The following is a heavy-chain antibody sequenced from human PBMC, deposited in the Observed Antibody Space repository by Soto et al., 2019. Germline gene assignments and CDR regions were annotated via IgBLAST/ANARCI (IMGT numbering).Heavy chain of an antibody. V-gene: IGHV4-30-4*01. CDR1: GDSINSLDYF. CDR2: RYKSATA. J-gene: IGHJ5*01. D-gene: IGHD2-15*01. Sequence: PSETLSLTCSVSGDSINSLDYFWAWIRHPPGLALEYIGYRYKSATAYYNPSCESPVAISVDTSKSQFSLNVTSVAAADTAVYFCARGRYCLLGRCFPNWFDSWGQGALVTVSS. CDR3: ARGRYCLLGRCFPNWFDS.